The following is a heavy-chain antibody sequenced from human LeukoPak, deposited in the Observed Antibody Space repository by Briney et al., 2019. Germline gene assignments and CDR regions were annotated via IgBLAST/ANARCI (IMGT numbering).Heavy chain of an antibody. CDR1: GFTFSSYA. D-gene: IGHD1-26*01. V-gene: IGHV3-23*01. Sequence: PGGSLRLSCAASGFTFSSYAMSWVRQAPEKGLEWVSTISGSGGGTYYADSVKGRFTISRDDSKNTLYLQMNSLRAEDTAVYYCAKDLGRYRNNYFDYWARGTLVTVSS. J-gene: IGHJ4*02. CDR2: ISGSGGGT. CDR3: AKDLGRYRNNYFDY.